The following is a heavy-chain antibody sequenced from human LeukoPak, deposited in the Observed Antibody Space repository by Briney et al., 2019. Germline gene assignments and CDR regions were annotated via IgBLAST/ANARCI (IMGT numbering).Heavy chain of an antibody. D-gene: IGHD6-19*01. Sequence: GGSLRLSCAASGFTFSSYSMNWVRQAPGKGLEWVSSISSSSSYIYYADSVKGRFTISRDNAKNSLYLQMNSLRAEDTAVYYCARGKKQWLDHDYWGQGTLVTVSS. CDR2: ISSSSSYI. V-gene: IGHV3-21*04. J-gene: IGHJ4*02. CDR1: GFTFSSYS. CDR3: ARGKKQWLDHDY.